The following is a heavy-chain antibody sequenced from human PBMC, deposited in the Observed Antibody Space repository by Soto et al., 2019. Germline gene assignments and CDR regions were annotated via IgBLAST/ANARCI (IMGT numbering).Heavy chain of an antibody. D-gene: IGHD3-10*01. CDR1: GGSISSGDYY. CDR2: IYYSGST. V-gene: IGHV4-30-4*01. J-gene: IGHJ4*02. CDR3: ARLVRLGELFSDY. Sequence: PSETLSLTCTVSGGSISSGDYYWSWIRQPPGKGLEWIGYIYYSGSTNYNPSLKSRVTISVDTSKNQFSLKLSSVTAADTAVYYCARLVRLGELFSDYWGQGTLVTVSS.